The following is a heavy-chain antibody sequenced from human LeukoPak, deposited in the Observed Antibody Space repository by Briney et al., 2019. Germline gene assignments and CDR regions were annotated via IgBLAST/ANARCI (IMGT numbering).Heavy chain of an antibody. D-gene: IGHD4-23*01. CDR1: GGTFSTYA. V-gene: IGHV1-69*01. CDR2: ITPILGTA. J-gene: IGHJ3*02. CDR3: ARTLIDYGGSYDAFDI. Sequence: GSSVKDSCKASGGTFSTYAISWVRPAAGKGLEWMGGITPILGTANYAQKFQGRVTINADQTTSTAYMELSSLRSEDTAVYYCARTLIDYGGSYDAFDIWGQGTMVTISS.